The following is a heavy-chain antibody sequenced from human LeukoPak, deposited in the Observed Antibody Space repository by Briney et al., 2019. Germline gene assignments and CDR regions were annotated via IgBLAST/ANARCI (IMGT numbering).Heavy chain of an antibody. D-gene: IGHD3-22*01. Sequence: GASVKVSCKASGYTFTTYGISWVRQAPGQGLEWMGWISAYNGKTYYAQKLQGRVTMTTDTSTSTAYMELRSLRSDDTAAYYCARGSPSRYNYDSSGYYGGYFDYWGQGTPVTVSS. J-gene: IGHJ4*02. V-gene: IGHV1-18*01. CDR2: ISAYNGKT. CDR1: GYTFTTYG. CDR3: ARGSPSRYNYDSSGYYGGYFDY.